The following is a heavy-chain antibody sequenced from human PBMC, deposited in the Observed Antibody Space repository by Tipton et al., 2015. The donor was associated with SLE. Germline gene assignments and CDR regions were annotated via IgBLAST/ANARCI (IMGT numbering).Heavy chain of an antibody. J-gene: IGHJ4*02. V-gene: IGHV3-49*03. D-gene: IGHD3-16*01. Sequence: SLRLSCAVYGGSLNGCYWTWLRQPLGKGLGWISFIRSKAYGGTKEHAASVRGRFTISRDDSKSIAYLQMNSLKIEDTAAYFCVRAPLRFAFHFDLWGQGTLVSVSS. CDR3: VRAPLRFAFHFDL. CDR2: IRSKAYGGTK. CDR1: GGSLNGCY.